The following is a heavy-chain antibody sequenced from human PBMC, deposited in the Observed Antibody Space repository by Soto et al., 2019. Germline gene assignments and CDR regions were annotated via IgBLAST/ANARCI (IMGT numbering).Heavy chain of an antibody. CDR2: IIPIFGTA. J-gene: IGHJ4*02. CDR3: ARGPTPSATPGSSSQGDY. V-gene: IGHV1-69*13. D-gene: IGHD6-6*01. Sequence: ASVKVSCKASGGTFSSYAISWVRQAPGQGLEWMGGIIPIFGTANYAQKFQGRVTITADESTSTAYMELSSLRSEDTAVYYCARGPTPSATPGSSSQGDYWGQGTLVTVSS. CDR1: GGTFSSYA.